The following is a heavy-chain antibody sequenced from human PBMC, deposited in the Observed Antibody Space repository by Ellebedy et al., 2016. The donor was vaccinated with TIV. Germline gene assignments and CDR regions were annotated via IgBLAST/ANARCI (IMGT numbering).Heavy chain of an antibody. CDR3: AREPHPLATISHFDY. D-gene: IGHD5-24*01. CDR2: IIDDGREK. J-gene: IGHJ4*02. Sequence: PGGSLRLSCGASGFIFSNYWMTWVRQATGKWLEWVGNIIDDGREKYYVDSVKGRFTISRDNAKNSLFLQMISLRAEDTAVYYCAREPHPLATISHFDYWGQGTLVTVSS. CDR1: GFIFSNYW. V-gene: IGHV3-7*03.